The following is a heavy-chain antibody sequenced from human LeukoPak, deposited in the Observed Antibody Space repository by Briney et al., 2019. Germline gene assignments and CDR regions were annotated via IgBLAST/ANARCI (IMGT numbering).Heavy chain of an antibody. J-gene: IGHJ4*02. Sequence: GGSLKLSCAASGFTFSTYGTHWVRQAPGKGLEWVAFIRYDGNNKYYADFVKGRFTISRDNSKNTLYLHMNSLRTEDTAVYYCAKIEGKYQLAKVPDHWGQGTLVTVSS. V-gene: IGHV3-30*02. CDR2: IRYDGNNK. CDR3: AKIEGKYQLAKVPDH. CDR1: GFTFSTYG. D-gene: IGHD2-2*01.